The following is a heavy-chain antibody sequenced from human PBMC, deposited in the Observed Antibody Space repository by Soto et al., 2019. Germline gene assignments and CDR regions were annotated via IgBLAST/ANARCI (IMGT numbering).Heavy chain of an antibody. CDR1: GFTFSSYA. J-gene: IGHJ6*02. CDR3: AKSSVGATLGGPYYYYGMDV. D-gene: IGHD1-26*01. CDR2: ISGSGGST. V-gene: IGHV3-23*01. Sequence: GGSLRLSCAASGFTFSSYAMSWVRQAPGKGLEWVSAISGSGGSTYYADSVKGRFTISRDNSKNTLYLQMNSLRAEDTAVYYCAKSSVGATLGGPYYYYGMDVWGQGTTVTVSS.